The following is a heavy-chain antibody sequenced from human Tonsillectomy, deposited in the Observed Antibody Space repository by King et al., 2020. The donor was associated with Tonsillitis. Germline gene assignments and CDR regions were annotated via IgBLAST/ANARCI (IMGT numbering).Heavy chain of an antibody. D-gene: IGHD3-22*01. CDR1: GFTFSIYA. Sequence: VQLVESGGGLVQPGGSLRLSCTASGFTFSIYAMSWVRQAPGKGLEWVSGISGSGGSTYYADSVKGRFTISRDNSKNTLYLQMNSLRAEDTAVYYCAKVPYDSSGYYYFDYWGQGTLVTVSS. J-gene: IGHJ4*02. CDR2: ISGSGGST. CDR3: AKVPYDSSGYYYFDY. V-gene: IGHV3-23*04.